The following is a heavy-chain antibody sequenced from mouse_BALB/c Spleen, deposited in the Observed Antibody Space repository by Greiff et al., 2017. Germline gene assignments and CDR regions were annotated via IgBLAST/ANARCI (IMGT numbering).Heavy chain of an antibody. D-gene: IGHD4-1*01. CDR3: TTGPSWFAY. CDR2: IRLKSNNYAT. CDR1: GFTFSNYW. Sequence: EVKVEESGGGLVQPGGSMNLSCVASGFTFSNYWMNWVRQSPEKGLEWVAEIRLKSNNYATHYAESVKGRFTISRDDSKSSVYLQMNNLRAEDTGIYYCTTGPSWFAYWGQGTLVTVSA. V-gene: IGHV6-6*02. J-gene: IGHJ3*01.